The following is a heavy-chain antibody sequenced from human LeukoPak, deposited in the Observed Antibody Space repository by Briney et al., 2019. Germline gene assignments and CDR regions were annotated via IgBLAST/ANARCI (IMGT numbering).Heavy chain of an antibody. Sequence: PGESLKISCAASGFTFSSYAMSWVRQAPGKGLEWVSAISGSGGSTYYADSVKGRFTISRDNSKNTLYLQMNSLRAEDTAVYYCAKDRGRYSGYDYADYWGQGTLVTVSS. CDR2: ISGSGGST. V-gene: IGHV3-23*01. CDR1: GFTFSSYA. D-gene: IGHD5-12*01. J-gene: IGHJ4*02. CDR3: AKDRGRYSGYDYADY.